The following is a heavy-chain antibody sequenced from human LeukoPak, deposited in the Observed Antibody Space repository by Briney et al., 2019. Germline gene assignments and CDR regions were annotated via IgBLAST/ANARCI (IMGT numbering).Heavy chain of an antibody. V-gene: IGHV3-7*01. J-gene: IGHJ4*02. CDR1: GFILSSYW. CDR2: IKQDGSEK. CDR3: ARYSGNPASFEY. D-gene: IGHD1-26*01. Sequence: GGSLRLSCAASGFILSSYWMSWVRQAPGKGLEWVANIKQDGSEKHYVDSVKGRFTISRDNAKNSLYLQMNSLRAEDTGVYYCARYSGNPASFEYWGQGTLVTVSS.